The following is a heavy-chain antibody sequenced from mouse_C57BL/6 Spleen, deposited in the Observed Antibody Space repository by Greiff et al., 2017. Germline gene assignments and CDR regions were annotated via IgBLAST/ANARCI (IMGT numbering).Heavy chain of an antibody. CDR3: AERGGDYFDY. J-gene: IGHJ2*01. CDR1: GYTFTDYY. Sequence: QVQLQQSGAELVKPGASVKISCKASGYTFTDYYINWVKQRPGQGLEWIGKIGPGSGSTYYNEKFKGKATLTADKSSLTAYMQLSSLTSEDSAVYFGAERGGDYFDYWGQGTTLTVSS. CDR2: IGPGSGST. V-gene: IGHV1-77*01.